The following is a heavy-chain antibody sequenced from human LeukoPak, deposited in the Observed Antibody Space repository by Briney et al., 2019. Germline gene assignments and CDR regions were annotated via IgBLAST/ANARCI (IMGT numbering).Heavy chain of an antibody. V-gene: IGHV1-3*01. J-gene: IGHJ5*02. CDR1: GYSFTTYA. D-gene: IGHD6-25*01. Sequence: ASVKVSCKASGYSFTTYAIHWVRQAPGRCLELMGRINAGNGDAKYSQTFHDRITITRDTSASTVYMDLTSLRSEDTALYYCGKSAPAGFDPWGQGTLVTVSS. CDR3: GKSAPAGFDP. CDR2: INAGNGDA.